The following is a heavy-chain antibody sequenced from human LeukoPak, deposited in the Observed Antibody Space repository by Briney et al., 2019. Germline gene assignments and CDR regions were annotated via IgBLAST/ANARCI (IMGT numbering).Heavy chain of an antibody. V-gene: IGHV4-39*01. CDR1: GFTFSSSTM. J-gene: IGHJ4*02. CDR3: ARQVIYGYAYGYYFDF. CDR2: FHYSGTT. D-gene: IGHD5-18*01. Sequence: GSLRLSCAASGFTFSSSTMSWVRQVPGKGLEWIGNFHYSGTTYYNPSLKSRVAISIDTSKNQFFLRLSSVTAADTAVYYCARQVIYGYAYGYYFDFWGQGALVTVSS.